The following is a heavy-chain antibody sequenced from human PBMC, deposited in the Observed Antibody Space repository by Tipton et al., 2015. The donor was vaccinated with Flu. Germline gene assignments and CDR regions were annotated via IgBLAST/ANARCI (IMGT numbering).Heavy chain of an antibody. D-gene: IGHD6-13*01. V-gene: IGHV3-23*01. J-gene: IGHJ4*02. CDR2: ISGSGGTT. Sequence: SLRLSCEASGFIFSTYGMSWVRQAPGKVLEWVSGISGSGGTTYYADSVKGRFTISRDSSKNTLYLQMNSLTAEGTAVYYCANDLSSSWYTYFDFWGQGTLVSVSS. CDR3: ANDLSSSWYTYFDF. CDR1: GFIFSTYG.